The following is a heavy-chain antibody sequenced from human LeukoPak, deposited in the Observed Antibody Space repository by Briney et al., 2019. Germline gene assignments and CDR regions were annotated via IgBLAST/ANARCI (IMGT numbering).Heavy chain of an antibody. V-gene: IGHV3-23*01. CDR1: GFTFSSYA. J-gene: IGHJ4*02. D-gene: IGHD2-15*01. CDR2: ISGSGGST. Sequence: PGGSLRLSCAASGFTFSSYAMSWVRQAPGKGLEWVSAISGSGGSTYYADSVKGRFTISRDNSKNTLYLQMNSLRAEDTAVYYCAKSPIYCSGGSCFPFDYWGQGTLVTVSS. CDR3: AKSPIYCSGGSCFPFDY.